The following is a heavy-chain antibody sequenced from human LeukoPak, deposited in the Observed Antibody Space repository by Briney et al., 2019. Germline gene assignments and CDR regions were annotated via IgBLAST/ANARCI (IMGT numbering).Heavy chain of an antibody. V-gene: IGHV3-7*01. J-gene: IGHJ4*02. D-gene: IGHD4-11*01. CDR3: ARDLDYSYYYFDY. CDR2: IRQDGDEK. Sequence: SGGSLRLSCVASGFTFSSYWMSWVRQAPGKGLEWVANIRQDGDEKYYVDSVKGRFTISRDNAKNSVYLQMNSLRAEDTAVYYCARDLDYSYYYFDYWGQGTLVTVSS. CDR1: GFTFSSYW.